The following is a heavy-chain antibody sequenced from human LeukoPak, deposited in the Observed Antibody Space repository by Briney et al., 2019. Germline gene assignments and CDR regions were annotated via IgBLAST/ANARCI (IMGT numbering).Heavy chain of an antibody. V-gene: IGHV4-59*01. J-gene: IGHJ3*02. D-gene: IGHD2-21*02. CDR1: GGSISNNY. Sequence: SETPSRTCTVSGGSISNNYWSWIRQPPGKGLEWVAYVSYSGSTNYNPSLKSRVTMSVDTSKNQFSLKLGSVTAADTAVYYCARGLYCGGDCYPDAFDIWGQGTMVTVSS. CDR2: VSYSGST. CDR3: ARGLYCGGDCYPDAFDI.